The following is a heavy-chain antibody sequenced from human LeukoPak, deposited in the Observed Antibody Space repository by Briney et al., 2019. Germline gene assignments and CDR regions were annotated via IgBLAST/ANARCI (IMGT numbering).Heavy chain of an antibody. V-gene: IGHV1-46*01. D-gene: IGHD3-10*01. CDR2: INPSGGST. CDR1: GYTFTSYY. Sequence: ASVKVSCKASGYTFTSYYMHWVRQTPGQGLEWMGIINPSGGSTSYAQKFQGRVTMTRDTSTSTVYMELSSLRSEDTAVYYCARRIHSGAYGSGILDYWGQGTLVTVSS. J-gene: IGHJ4*02. CDR3: ARRIHSGAYGSGILDY.